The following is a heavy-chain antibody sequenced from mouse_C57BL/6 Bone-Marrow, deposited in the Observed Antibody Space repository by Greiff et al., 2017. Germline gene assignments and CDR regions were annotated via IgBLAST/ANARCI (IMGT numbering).Heavy chain of an antibody. CDR2: ISDGGSYT. CDR3: ARASMVPFAY. J-gene: IGHJ3*01. CDR1: GFTFSSYA. Sequence: EVMLVESGGGLVKPGGSLKLSCAASGFTFSSYAMSWVRQTPEKRLEWVATISDGGSYTYYPDNVKGRFTISRDNAKNNLYLQMSHLKSEDTAMYYCARASMVPFAYWGQGTLVTVSA. D-gene: IGHD1-1*02. V-gene: IGHV5-4*03.